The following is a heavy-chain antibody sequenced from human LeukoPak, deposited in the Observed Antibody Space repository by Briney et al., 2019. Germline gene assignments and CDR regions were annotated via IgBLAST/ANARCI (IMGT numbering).Heavy chain of an antibody. Sequence: ASVKVSCKASGYTFTGYYMHWVRQAPGQGLEWMGWINPNSGGTNYAQKFQGRVTMTRDTSISTAYTELSRLRSDDTAVYYCARDRRSLSRISRAFDIWGQGTMVTVSS. V-gene: IGHV1-2*02. CDR1: GYTFTGYY. CDR2: INPNSGGT. D-gene: IGHD2-15*01. CDR3: ARDRRSLSRISRAFDI. J-gene: IGHJ3*02.